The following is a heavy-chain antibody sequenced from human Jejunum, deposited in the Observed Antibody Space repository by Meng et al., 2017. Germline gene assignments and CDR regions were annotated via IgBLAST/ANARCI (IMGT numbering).Heavy chain of an antibody. Sequence: GESLKISCAASGLIVSTTYLSWVRQAPGKGLEWVSSLYTGGTTLYADSVEGRFTISRDSSKNTLFLQMHSVRAEDTAVYYCVRDRFFDADRGWIYAMDVWGQGTTVTVSS. CDR2: LYTGGTT. D-gene: IGHD6-19*01. J-gene: IGHJ6*02. CDR1: GLIVSTTY. V-gene: IGHV3-66*02. CDR3: VRDRFFDADRGWIYAMDV.